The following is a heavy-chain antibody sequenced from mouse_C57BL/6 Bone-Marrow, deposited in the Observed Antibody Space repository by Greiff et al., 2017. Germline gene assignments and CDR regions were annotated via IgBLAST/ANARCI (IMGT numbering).Heavy chain of an antibody. CDR3: ARRYYGSSKYYYAMDY. CDR2: IHPNSGST. CDR1: GYTFTSYW. J-gene: IGHJ4*01. D-gene: IGHD1-1*01. Sequence: QVQLQQPGPELVKPGASVKLSCKASGYTFTSYWMHWVKQRPGQGLEWIGMIHPNSGSTNYNEKFKSKATLTVDKSSSTAYMQLSSLTSEDSAVYYCARRYYGSSKYYYAMDYWGQGTSVTGSS. V-gene: IGHV1-64*01.